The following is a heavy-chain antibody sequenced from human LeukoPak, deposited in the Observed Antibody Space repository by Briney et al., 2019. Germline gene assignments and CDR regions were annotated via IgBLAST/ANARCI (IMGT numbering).Heavy chain of an antibody. V-gene: IGHV1-2*02. CDR1: GYTFTGYY. D-gene: IGHD3-10*01. CDR3: ARGRFYTSGSYSNRLDY. Sequence: ASVKVSCKASGYTFTGYYMHWVRQAPGQGLEWMGWINPNSGGTKYAQKFQGRVTMTWDTSISTAYMELSRLRSDDTAIYYCARGRFYTSGSYSNRLDYWGQGTLVTVSS. J-gene: IGHJ4*02. CDR2: INPNSGGT.